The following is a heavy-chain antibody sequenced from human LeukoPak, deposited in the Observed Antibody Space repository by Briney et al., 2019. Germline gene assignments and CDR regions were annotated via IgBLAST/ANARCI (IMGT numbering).Heavy chain of an antibody. CDR2: IYYSGSA. D-gene: IGHD6-25*01. V-gene: IGHV4-59*01. CDR3: ARAGGVKTAALDLDY. Sequence: SETLSLTCTVSGGSISSYYWSWIRQPPEKGLEWIGNIYYSGSANHNPSLKSRVTISRDTSKNQFSLKLTSVTTADTAVYYCARAGGVKTAALDLDYWGQGTLVTVSS. CDR1: GGSISSYY. J-gene: IGHJ4*02.